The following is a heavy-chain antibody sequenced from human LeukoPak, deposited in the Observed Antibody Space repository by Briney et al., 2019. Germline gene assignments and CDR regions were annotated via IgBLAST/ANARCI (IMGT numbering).Heavy chain of an antibody. CDR2: IIPILGIA. CDR3: ARGGIPRYCSGGSCPNWFDP. D-gene: IGHD2-15*01. V-gene: IGHV1-69*04. CDR1: GGTFSSYA. J-gene: IGHJ5*02. Sequence: SVKVSCKASGGTFSSYAISWVRQAPGQGLEWMGRIIPILGIANYAQKFQGRVTITADKSTNTAYMELSSLRSEDTAVYYCARGGIPRYCSGGSCPNWFDPWGQGTLVTVSS.